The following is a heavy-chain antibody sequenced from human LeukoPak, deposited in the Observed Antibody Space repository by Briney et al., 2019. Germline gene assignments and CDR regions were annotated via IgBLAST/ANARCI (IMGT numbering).Heavy chain of an antibody. V-gene: IGHV3-53*01. CDR1: GFTVSSNY. Sequence: GGSLRLSCAASGFTVSSNYMSWVRQAPGKGLEWVSVIYSGGSTYYADSVKGRFTISRDNSKNTLYLQMNSLRAEDTAVYYCAAKKQLWFGELLSHWGQGTLVTVSS. D-gene: IGHD3-10*01. CDR2: IYSGGST. J-gene: IGHJ4*02. CDR3: AAKKQLWFGELLSH.